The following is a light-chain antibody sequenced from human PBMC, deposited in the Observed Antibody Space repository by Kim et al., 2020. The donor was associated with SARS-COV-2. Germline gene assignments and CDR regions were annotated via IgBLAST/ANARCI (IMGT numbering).Light chain of an antibody. Sequence: GQSITTCSAGTTNNVSSYNYVYRYQQHPGTDPKLFSYDVSNPRSGVSNRFSGSESGNTASMTISGLEDEDEDDYDCSEDTSSSPWVFGGGTKLTVL. CDR3: SEDTSSSPWV. J-gene: IGLJ3*02. CDR2: DVS. CDR1: TNNVSSYNY. V-gene: IGLV2-14*03.